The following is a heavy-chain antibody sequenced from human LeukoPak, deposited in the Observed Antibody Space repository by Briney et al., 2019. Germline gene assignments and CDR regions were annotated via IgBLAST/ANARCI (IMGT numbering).Heavy chain of an antibody. J-gene: IGHJ4*02. Sequence: ASETLSLTCTVSGGSIISYYWSWIRHPAGEGLEWIGRIHSSGTTNYNPSLKSRVTMSVDTSKNQFSLKVSSVTAADTAVYYCARGGVFKAAATFDYWGQGILVTVSS. CDR3: ARGGVFKAAATFDY. D-gene: IGHD2-15*01. CDR2: IHSSGTT. V-gene: IGHV4-4*07. CDR1: GGSIISYY.